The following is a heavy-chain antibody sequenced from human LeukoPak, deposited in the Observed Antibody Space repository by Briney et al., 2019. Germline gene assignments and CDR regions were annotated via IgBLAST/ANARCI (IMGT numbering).Heavy chain of an antibody. Sequence: SVKVSCKASGGTFSSYAISWVRQATGQGLEWMGGIIPIFGTANYAQKFQGRVTITADKSTSTAYMELSSLRSEDTAVYYCARGGITIFGVVLSYYYYYMDVWGKGTTVTVSS. CDR2: IIPIFGTA. D-gene: IGHD3-3*01. J-gene: IGHJ6*03. V-gene: IGHV1-69*06. CDR3: ARGGITIFGVVLSYYYYYMDV. CDR1: GGTFSSYA.